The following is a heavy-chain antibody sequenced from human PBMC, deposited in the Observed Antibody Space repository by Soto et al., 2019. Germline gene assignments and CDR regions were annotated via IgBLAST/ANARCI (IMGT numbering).Heavy chain of an antibody. V-gene: IGHV1-69*13. CDR2: IIPMFGTA. CDR3: ASGIQLWLRRINNGYSG. J-gene: IGHJ4*02. Sequence: ASVKVSCKAPGGTFSTYAISWVRQAPGQGLEWMGGIIPMFGTANYAQRFQDRATITADESTNTVYMELSSLRSEDTAVYFCASGIQLWLRRINNGYSGWGQGTLVTVSS. D-gene: IGHD5-18*01. CDR1: GGTFSTYA.